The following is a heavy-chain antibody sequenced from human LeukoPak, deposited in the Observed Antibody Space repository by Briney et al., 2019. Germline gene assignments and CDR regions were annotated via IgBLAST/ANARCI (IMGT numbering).Heavy chain of an antibody. CDR1: GGSFSGYY. Sequence: SETLSLTCAVYGGSFSGYYWSWIRQPPGKGLEWIGEINHSGSTNYNPSLKSGVTISVDTSKNQFSLKLSSVTAADTAVYYCARGRRVYNWNDVGELYDYWGQGTLVTVSS. CDR3: ARGRRVYNWNDVGELYDY. V-gene: IGHV4-34*01. CDR2: INHSGST. D-gene: IGHD1-1*01. J-gene: IGHJ4*02.